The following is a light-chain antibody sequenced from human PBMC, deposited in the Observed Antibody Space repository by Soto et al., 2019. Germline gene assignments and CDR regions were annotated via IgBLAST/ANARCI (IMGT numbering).Light chain of an antibody. CDR2: DAS. CDR1: QSISSY. CDR3: QQRGDWPPIT. Sequence: EVVLTQSPDTLSLPPGERATLACRASQSISSYLAWYQQKPGQAPRLLIYDASSRATGIPARFSGSGSGTDFTLTISSLEPEDFAVYYCQQRGDWPPITFGQGTRLEIK. V-gene: IGKV3-11*01. J-gene: IGKJ5*01.